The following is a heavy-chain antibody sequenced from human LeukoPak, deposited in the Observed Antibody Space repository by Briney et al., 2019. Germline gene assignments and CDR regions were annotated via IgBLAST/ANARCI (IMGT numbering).Heavy chain of an antibody. J-gene: IGHJ6*04. Sequence: SQTLSLTCTVSGGSISSGGYYWSWIRQHPGKGLEWIGYIYYSGSTYYNPSLKSRVTISVDTSKNQFSLKLSSVTAADTAVYYCARDRVAAAVKPYYYYHGMDVWGKGTTVTVSS. CDR2: IYYSGST. CDR1: GGSISSGGYY. V-gene: IGHV4-31*03. CDR3: ARDRVAAAVKPYYYYHGMDV. D-gene: IGHD6-13*01.